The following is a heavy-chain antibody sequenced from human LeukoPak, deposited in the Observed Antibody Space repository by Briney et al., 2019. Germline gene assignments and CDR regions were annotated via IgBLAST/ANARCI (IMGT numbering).Heavy chain of an antibody. CDR2: INSDGSDT. CDR3: ARGGSPPEALGDAFDI. D-gene: IGHD1-26*01. CDR1: GFTFSSYW. Sequence: GSLRLSCAASGFTFSSYWMHWVRQAPGKGLVRVSRINSDGSDTRYADSVKGRFTISRDNAKNTLSLQMNSLRVEDTAVYFCARGGSPPEALGDAFDIWGQGTMVTVSS. J-gene: IGHJ3*02. V-gene: IGHV3-74*01.